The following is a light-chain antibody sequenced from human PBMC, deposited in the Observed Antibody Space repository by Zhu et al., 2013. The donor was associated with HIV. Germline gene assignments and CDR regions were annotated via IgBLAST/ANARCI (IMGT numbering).Light chain of an antibody. CDR2: AAS. J-gene: IGKJ2*01. V-gene: IGKV1-9*01. CDR1: QRISTF. CDR3: QHYDGFST. Sequence: DIQLTQSPSFLSASVGDRVTVTCRASQRISTFLAWYQQKPGKAPQLLIYAASSLQSGVPSRFSGSGSGTEFTLTIKSLQPDDFATYYCQHYDGFSTFGQGTEGGDQT.